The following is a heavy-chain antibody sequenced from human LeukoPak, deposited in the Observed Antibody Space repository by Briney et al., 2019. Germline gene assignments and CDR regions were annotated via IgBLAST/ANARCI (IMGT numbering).Heavy chain of an antibody. CDR2: IIPIFGTA. CDR3: ARGDISYSSGWAQTDY. CDR1: GGTFSSYA. J-gene: IGHJ4*02. D-gene: IGHD6-19*01. V-gene: IGHV1-69*13. Sequence: ASVKVSCKASGGTFSSYAISWVRQAPGQGLEWMGGIIPIFGTANYAQKFQGRVTITADESTSTAYMELSNLRSEDTAVYYCARGDISYSSGWAQTDYWGQGTLVTVSS.